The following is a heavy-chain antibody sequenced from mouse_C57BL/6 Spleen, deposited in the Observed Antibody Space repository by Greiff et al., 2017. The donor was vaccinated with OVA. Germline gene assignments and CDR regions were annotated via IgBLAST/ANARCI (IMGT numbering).Heavy chain of an antibody. Sequence: VQLQQPGAELVMPGASVKLSCKASGYTFTSYWLHWVKQRPGQGLEWIGEIDPSASYTNYNQKFKGKSTLTIDKSSSTAYMQLSSLTSEDSAVYYCARGLWLRLGYYAMDYWGQGTSVTVSS. D-gene: IGHD2-2*01. V-gene: IGHV1-69*01. CDR2: IDPSASYT. CDR3: ARGLWLRLGYYAMDY. CDR1: GYTFTSYW. J-gene: IGHJ4*01.